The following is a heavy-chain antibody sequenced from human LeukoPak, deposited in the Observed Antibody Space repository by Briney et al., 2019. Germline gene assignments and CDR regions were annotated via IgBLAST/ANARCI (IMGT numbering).Heavy chain of an antibody. V-gene: IGHV3-74*01. CDR1: GFTFSRYW. Sequence: PGGSLRLSCAASGFTFSRYWMHWVRQAPGKGLVWVSRINSDGSSTSYADSVKGRFTISRDNAKNTLYLQMNSLRAEDTAVYYCARDVWRRGYSYGYDYWGPGTLVTVSS. D-gene: IGHD5-18*01. CDR3: ARDVWRRGYSYGYDY. CDR2: INSDGSST. J-gene: IGHJ4*02.